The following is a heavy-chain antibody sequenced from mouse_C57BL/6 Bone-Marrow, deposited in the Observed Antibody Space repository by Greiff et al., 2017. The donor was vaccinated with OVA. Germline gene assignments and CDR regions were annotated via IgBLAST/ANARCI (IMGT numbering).Heavy chain of an antibody. CDR1: GYSFTGYY. J-gene: IGHJ2*01. CDR2: LYPYNGVS. D-gene: IGHD3-3*01. V-gene: IGHV1-31*01. CDR3: ARGTGFDY. Sequence: EVQLQQSGPELVKPGASVKISCKASGYSFTGYYMHWVKQSPGNILDWIGYLYPYNGVSSYNQKFKGKATLTVDKSSSTAYMELRSLTSEDTAVYYCARGTGFDYWGQGTTLTVSS.